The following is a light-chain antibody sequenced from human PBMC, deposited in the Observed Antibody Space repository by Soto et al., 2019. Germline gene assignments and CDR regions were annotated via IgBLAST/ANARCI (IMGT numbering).Light chain of an antibody. CDR2: WAS. V-gene: IGKV4-1*01. Sequence: IVMTQSPDSLGVSLGEMATINCKSNQTILYGSNNKNYLSWYQQKPGQPPKLLIYWASTRKYGVPERFSGSGSWADFTLSITNLQAEDVAVDYCHQYYSPPFAFGPGTKVHL. CDR1: QTILYGSNNKNY. CDR3: HQYYSPPFA. J-gene: IGKJ3*01.